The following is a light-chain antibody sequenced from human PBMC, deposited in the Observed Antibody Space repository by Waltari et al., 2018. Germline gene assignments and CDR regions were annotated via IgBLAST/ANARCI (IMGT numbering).Light chain of an antibody. V-gene: IGKV3-20*01. CDR2: NAS. J-gene: IGKJ1*01. Sequence: EIVLTQSPGTLSLSPGERATLSCRASQSVGNNYLAWFQQKPGQAPRLCIYNASTRVTGTPGRFSGSGSVTDITLTSSRREPKDSAVYYGQQYAYSPRTFGQGTNVEIK. CDR3: QQYAYSPRT. CDR1: QSVGNNY.